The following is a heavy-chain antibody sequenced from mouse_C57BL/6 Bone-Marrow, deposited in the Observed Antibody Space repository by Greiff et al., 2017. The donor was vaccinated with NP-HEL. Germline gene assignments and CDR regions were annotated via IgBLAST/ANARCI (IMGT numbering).Heavy chain of an antibody. CDR3: AIRRDYYGSSYVGYWYFDV. CDR1: GYTFTSYW. J-gene: IGHJ1*03. D-gene: IGHD1-1*01. Sequence: QVQLQQPGAELVKPGASVKVSCKASGYTFTSYWMHWVKQRPGQGLEWIGRIHPSDSDTNYNQKFKGKATLTVDKSSSTAYMQLSSLTSEDSAVYYCAIRRDYYGSSYVGYWYFDVWGTGTTVTVSS. V-gene: IGHV1-74*01. CDR2: IHPSDSDT.